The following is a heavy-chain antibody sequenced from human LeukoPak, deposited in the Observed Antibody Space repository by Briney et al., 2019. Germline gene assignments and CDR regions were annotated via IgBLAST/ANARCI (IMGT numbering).Heavy chain of an antibody. CDR1: GFTFSHYD. CDR2: INTAGDT. J-gene: IGHJ6*04. D-gene: IGHD1-26*01. V-gene: IGHV3-13*01. Sequence: GGSLRLSCAASGFTFSHYDMHWVRQATGKGLEWVAPINTAGDTYYPGSVKGRFTISRENAKNSLYLQMNSLRAGDTAVYYCARGRWGLTPSLMDVWGKGTTVTLSS. CDR3: ARGRWGLTPSLMDV.